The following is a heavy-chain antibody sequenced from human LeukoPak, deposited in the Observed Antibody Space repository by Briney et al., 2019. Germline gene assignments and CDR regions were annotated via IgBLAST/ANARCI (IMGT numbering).Heavy chain of an antibody. Sequence: SETLSLTCAVYGGSFSGYYWSWIRQPPGKGLEWIGEINHSGSTNYNPSLKSRVTISVDTSKNQFSLRLSSVTAADTAVYYCARGPLSSSSVDYWGQGTLVTVSS. CDR3: ARGPLSSSSVDY. J-gene: IGHJ4*02. V-gene: IGHV4-34*01. CDR1: GGSFSGYY. D-gene: IGHD6-13*01. CDR2: INHSGST.